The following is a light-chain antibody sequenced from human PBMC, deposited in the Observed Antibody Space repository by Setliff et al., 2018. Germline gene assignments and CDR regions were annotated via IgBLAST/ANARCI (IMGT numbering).Light chain of an antibody. CDR1: QGIASG. CDR2: DAS. Sequence: IQLTQSPSSLSASVGDTVTISCRASQGIASGLAWYQQKSGRPPKVLISDASSLETGVSSRFSGRGSGTDFTLTISGLQPEDFATYYCQQLESFPLTFGGGTKVDIK. CDR3: QQLESFPLT. V-gene: IGKV1-13*02. J-gene: IGKJ4*01.